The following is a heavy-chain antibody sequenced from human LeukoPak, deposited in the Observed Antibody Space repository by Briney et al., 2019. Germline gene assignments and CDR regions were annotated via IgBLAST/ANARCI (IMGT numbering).Heavy chain of an antibody. CDR1: GGSISSYY. Sequence: PSETLSLTCTVSGGSISSYYWRWIRQPPGKGLEWIGYIYYSGSTNYNPSLKSRVTISVDTSKNQFSLKLSSVTAADTAVYYCARLQLRSYYYMDVWGKGTTVTISS. CDR3: ARLQLRSYYYMDV. D-gene: IGHD5-18*01. J-gene: IGHJ6*03. V-gene: IGHV4-59*01. CDR2: IYYSGST.